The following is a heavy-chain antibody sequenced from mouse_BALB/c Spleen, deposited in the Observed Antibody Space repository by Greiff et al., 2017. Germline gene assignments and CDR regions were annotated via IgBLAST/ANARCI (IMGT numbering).Heavy chain of an antibody. CDR2: INPYNGGT. J-gene: IGHJ3*01. Sequence: VHVKQSGPELVKPGASMKISCKASGYSFTGYTMNWVKQSHGKNLEWIGLINPYNGGTSYNQKFKGKATLTVDKSSSTAYMELLSLTSEDSAVYYCAALYDGYYWFAYWGQGTLVTVSA. D-gene: IGHD2-3*01. CDR1: GYSFTGYT. CDR3: AALYDGYYWFAY. V-gene: IGHV1-18*01.